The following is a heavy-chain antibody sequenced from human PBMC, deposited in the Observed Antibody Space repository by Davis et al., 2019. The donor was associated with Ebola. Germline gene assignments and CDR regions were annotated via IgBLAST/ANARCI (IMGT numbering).Heavy chain of an antibody. V-gene: IGHV3-23*01. CDR2: ISNSGGST. CDR1: GFTFSSYA. J-gene: IGHJ3*01. D-gene: IGHD2/OR15-2a*01. Sequence: GESLKISCAASGFTFSSYAMSWVRQAPGKGLEWVSGISNSGGSTYYADSVKGRFTISRDNSRNTLYLQMNGLRVEDTAIYYCAKDNRNIWSEVWGQGTMVTVSS. CDR3: AKDNRNIWSEV.